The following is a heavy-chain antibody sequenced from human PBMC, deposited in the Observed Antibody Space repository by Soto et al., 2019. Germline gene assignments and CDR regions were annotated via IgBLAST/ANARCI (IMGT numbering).Heavy chain of an antibody. D-gene: IGHD1-26*01. Sequence: QVQLVQSGAEVKKPGSSVKVSCKASGGTFSSYSINWVRQDPGQGLEWMGEIIPIFGTANYAPKFQGRVTITADEATSTAYMELSSLRSEDTAVYYCARDGGRHSGGIDYWGQGPLVTVS. CDR2: IIPIFGTA. J-gene: IGHJ4*02. CDR3: ARDGGRHSGGIDY. V-gene: IGHV1-69*01. CDR1: GGTFSSYS.